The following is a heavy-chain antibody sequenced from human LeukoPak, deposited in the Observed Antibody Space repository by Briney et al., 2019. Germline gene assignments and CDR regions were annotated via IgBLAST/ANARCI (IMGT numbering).Heavy chain of an antibody. J-gene: IGHJ4*02. D-gene: IGHD2-8*02. Sequence: SETLSLTCTVSGGSISSYYWSWIRQPPGKGLEWIGYIYYSGSTNYNPSLKSRVTISVDTSENQFSLKLSSVTAADTAVYYCARDRSGPMDYWGQGTLVTVSS. CDR1: GGSISSYY. V-gene: IGHV4-59*01. CDR2: IYYSGST. CDR3: ARDRSGPMDY.